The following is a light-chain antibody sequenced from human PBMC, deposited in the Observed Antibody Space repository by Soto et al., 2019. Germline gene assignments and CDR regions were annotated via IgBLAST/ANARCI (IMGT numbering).Light chain of an antibody. CDR1: QSVSSTY. CDR2: GAS. V-gene: IGKV3-20*01. CDR3: QQYGSSEII. J-gene: IGKJ5*01. Sequence: ETVLTQSPATLSMSPGERATLSCRASQSVSSTYLAWYQQKPGQAPRLLIYGASSRATGIPDRFSGSGSGTDFTLTITRLEPEDFAVFYCQQYGSSEIIFGQGTRLEI.